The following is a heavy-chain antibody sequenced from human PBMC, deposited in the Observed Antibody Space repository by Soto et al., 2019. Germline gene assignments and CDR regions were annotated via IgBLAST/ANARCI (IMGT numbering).Heavy chain of an antibody. CDR1: GGSISSDHYH. CDR2: IHYSGSV. CDR3: VREDDGGDRDYYGLDV. V-gene: IGHV4-30-4*01. D-gene: IGHD4-17*01. J-gene: IGHJ6*02. Sequence: QVQLQESGPGLVRPSQTLSLTCTVSGGSISSDHYHWTWIRQTPGRGLEWIGYIHYSGSVHYNPSLQSRVTTSVDTSKNLFSLKLSSVTAADTAVYFCVREDDGGDRDYYGLDVWGQGTTVTVSS.